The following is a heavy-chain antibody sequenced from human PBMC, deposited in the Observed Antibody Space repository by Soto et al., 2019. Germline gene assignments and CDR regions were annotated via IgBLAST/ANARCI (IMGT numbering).Heavy chain of an antibody. CDR2: MKPNRTNT. V-gene: IGHV1-8*01. Sequence: QVQLMQSGAEVKKPGASVKVSCKASGYTFTTYDINWVRQAPGQGLEWMGWMKPNRTNTGYAEKLQGRVTMNRDTSIRTAYMELSSLRYDDTAVYYCVRGGFLSHDHVIIAPATLGFDPWGQGTLVTVSS. D-gene: IGHD2-2*01. CDR3: VRGGFLSHDHVIIAPATLGFDP. CDR1: GYTFTTYD. J-gene: IGHJ5*02.